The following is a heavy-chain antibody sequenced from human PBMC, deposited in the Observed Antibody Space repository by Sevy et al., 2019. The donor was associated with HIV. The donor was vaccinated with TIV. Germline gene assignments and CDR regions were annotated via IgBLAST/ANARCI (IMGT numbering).Heavy chain of an antibody. J-gene: IGHJ3*02. CDR3: ARDKSGSYSYPNAFDI. D-gene: IGHD1-26*01. CDR2: IMQDGSEK. V-gene: IGHV3-7*03. Sequence: GGSLRLSCAASGFTFSSYWMTWVRQAPGKGLEWVANIMQDGSEKYYVDSVKGRFTISSDNAKNSLFLQMNSLRAEDTAVYYCARDKSGSYSYPNAFDIWGQGTMVTVSS. CDR1: GFTFSSYW.